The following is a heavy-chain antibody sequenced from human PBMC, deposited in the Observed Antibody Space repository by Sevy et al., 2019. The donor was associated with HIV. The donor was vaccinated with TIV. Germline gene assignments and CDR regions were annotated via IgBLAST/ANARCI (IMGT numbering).Heavy chain of an antibody. J-gene: IGHJ3*02. CDR1: GYTFTNYG. Sequence: ASVKVSCKASGYTFTNYGISWVRQAPGQGLEWMGWISAHNGNTTYAQKLQGRVTMTTDTSTSTASMELRSLRSDDTAVYYCARDLSHTGRFGAFDIWGQGTMVTVSS. CDR3: ARDLSHTGRFGAFDI. CDR2: ISAHNGNT. D-gene: IGHD3-3*01. V-gene: IGHV1-18*01.